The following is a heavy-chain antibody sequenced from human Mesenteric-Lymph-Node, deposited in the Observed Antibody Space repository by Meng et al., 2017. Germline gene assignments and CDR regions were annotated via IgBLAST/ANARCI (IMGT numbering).Heavy chain of an antibody. Sequence: GGSLRLSCAASGFNFIGYTMHWVRQAPGKGLEWVSLINWDGGNTYYAASVKGRFTISRDNSKNSLYLQMNSLRTEDSALYYCEKDGTYGSGSYYYYGMDVWGQGTMVTVSS. V-gene: IGHV3-43*01. CDR3: EKDGTYGSGSYYYYGMDV. J-gene: IGHJ6*02. CDR2: INWDGGNT. D-gene: IGHD3-10*01. CDR1: GFNFIGYT.